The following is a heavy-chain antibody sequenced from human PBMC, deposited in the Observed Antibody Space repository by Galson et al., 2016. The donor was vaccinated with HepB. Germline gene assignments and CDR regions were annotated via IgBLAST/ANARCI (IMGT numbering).Heavy chain of an antibody. D-gene: IGHD4-17*01. Sequence: SLRLSCAASGFTFSNAWMNWVRQAPGKGLEWVGRIKSKSDGGTKGYAAPVKGSFSIDKDDSKNTLYLQMHSLKTEGTGVYYCTTDWIDYGAYWYCFDPWGQGTLVTVSS. J-gene: IGHJ5*02. CDR1: GFTFSNAW. V-gene: IGHV3-15*07. CDR3: TTDWIDYGAYWYCFDP. CDR2: IKSKSDGGTK.